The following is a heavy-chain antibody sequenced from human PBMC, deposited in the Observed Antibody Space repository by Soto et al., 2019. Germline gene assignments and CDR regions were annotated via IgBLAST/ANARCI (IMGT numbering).Heavy chain of an antibody. CDR1: GFTFISYA. D-gene: IGHD3-10*01. J-gene: IGHJ6*02. CDR3: ARSRHGSGSYTHFYYGLDV. CDR2: ISFDGSTE. Sequence: QVQLVESGGGVVQPGRSLRLSCAASGFTFISYAMHWVRQAPGKGLERVAVISFDGSTEYYADSVKGRFTISRDNSKNTVYLQMNSLSSEDTAVYYCARSRHGSGSYTHFYYGLDVWGQGTTVTVSS. V-gene: IGHV3-30-3*01.